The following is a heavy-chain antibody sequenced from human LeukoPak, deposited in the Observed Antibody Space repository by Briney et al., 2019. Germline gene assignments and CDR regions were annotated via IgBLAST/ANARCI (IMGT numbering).Heavy chain of an antibody. J-gene: IGHJ4*02. CDR2: INHSGST. Sequence: PSETLSLTCAVYGGSFSGYYWSWIRQPPGKGLEWIGEINHSGSTNYNPSLKSRVTISVDTSKNQFSLKLSSLTAADTAVYYCAKYSYGSEGAHLDYWAKEPLATVS. CDR3: AKYSYGSEGAHLDY. CDR1: GGSFSGYY. D-gene: IGHD5-18*01. V-gene: IGHV4-34*01.